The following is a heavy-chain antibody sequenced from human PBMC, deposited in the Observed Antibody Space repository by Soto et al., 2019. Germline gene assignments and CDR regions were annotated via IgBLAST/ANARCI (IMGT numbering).Heavy chain of an antibody. CDR2: ISTSGDST. Sequence: EAQLVESGGGLVKPGGSLRLACADSGFTFSTYTLNWVRQAPGKGLEWGSAISTSGDSTYYEDSLRGRFTISRDNARASLYLQMDSLRVEDTATYYCTRDGEPLWGQGTMVTVSS. D-gene: IGHD3-3*01. J-gene: IGHJ3*01. CDR3: TRDGEPL. V-gene: IGHV3-21*01. CDR1: GFTFSTYT.